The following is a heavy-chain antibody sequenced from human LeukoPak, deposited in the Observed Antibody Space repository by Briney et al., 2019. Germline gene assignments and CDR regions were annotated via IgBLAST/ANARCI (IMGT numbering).Heavy chain of an antibody. J-gene: IGHJ3*02. CDR1: AYTFIGYY. V-gene: IGHV1-2*02. CDR2: INSKSGGT. Sequence: ASVKVSCKASAYTFIGYYVHWVRQAPGQGLEWMGWINSKSGGTNYAQKFQGRVAMTRDTSISTAYMELSRLRSGDTAVYYCARGGDYYDSSGYYDDAFDIWGQGTMVTVSS. CDR3: ARGGDYYDSSGYYDDAFDI. D-gene: IGHD3-22*01.